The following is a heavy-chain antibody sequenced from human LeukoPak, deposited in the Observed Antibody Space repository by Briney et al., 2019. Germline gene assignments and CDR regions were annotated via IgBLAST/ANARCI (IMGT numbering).Heavy chain of an antibody. CDR3: ARLGRFGELFHFDY. CDR2: IYPGDSDT. J-gene: IGHJ4*02. V-gene: IGHV5-51*03. CDR1: GYSSTSYW. Sequence: GESLTLCCKGSGYSSTSYWIGWVRQMPGKGLEWMGIIYPGDSDTRYSPSFQGQVTISADKSISTAYLQWSSLKASDTAMYYCARLGRFGELFHFDYWGQGTLVTVSS. D-gene: IGHD3-10*01.